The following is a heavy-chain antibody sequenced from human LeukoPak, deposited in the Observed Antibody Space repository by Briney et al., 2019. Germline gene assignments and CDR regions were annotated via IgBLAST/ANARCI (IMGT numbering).Heavy chain of an antibody. D-gene: IGHD3-10*01. CDR2: IYYSGST. Sequence: PSETLSLTCTVSGGSISSYYWSWIRQPPGKGLEWIGYIYYSGSTNYNPSLKSRVTISVDTSKNQFSLKLSSVTAADTAVYYCARGTYYYDSGSHDNWFDPWGQGTLVTVSS. CDR1: GGSISSYY. CDR3: ARGTYYYDSGSHDNWFDP. V-gene: IGHV4-59*01. J-gene: IGHJ5*02.